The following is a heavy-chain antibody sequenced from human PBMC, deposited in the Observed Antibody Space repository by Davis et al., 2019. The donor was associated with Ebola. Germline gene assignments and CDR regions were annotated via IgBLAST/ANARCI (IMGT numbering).Heavy chain of an antibody. V-gene: IGHV4-39*07. Sequence: MPGGSLRLSCTVSGGSTSSGDYYWSWIRQPPGKGLEWIGEINHSGSTNYNPSLKSRVTISVDTSKNQFSLKLSSVTAADTAVYYCARSWDIVATIDYGMDVWGQGTTVTVSS. CDR3: ARSWDIVATIDYGMDV. D-gene: IGHD5-12*01. CDR2: INHSGST. CDR1: GGSTSSGDYY. J-gene: IGHJ6*02.